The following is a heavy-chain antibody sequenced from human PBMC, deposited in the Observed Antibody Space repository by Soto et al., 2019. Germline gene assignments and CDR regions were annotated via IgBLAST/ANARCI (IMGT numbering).Heavy chain of an antibody. D-gene: IGHD6-13*01. V-gene: IGHV3-7*01. CDR1: GFTFSSYW. J-gene: IGHJ4*02. Sequence: PGESLKISCAASGFTFSSYWMSWVGQAPGKGLEWVANIKQDGSEKYYVDSVKGRFTISRDNAKNSLYLQMNSLRAEDTAVYYCARHPQNGIAAAYWPYWGQGTLVTVSS. CDR2: IKQDGSEK. CDR3: ARHPQNGIAAAYWPY.